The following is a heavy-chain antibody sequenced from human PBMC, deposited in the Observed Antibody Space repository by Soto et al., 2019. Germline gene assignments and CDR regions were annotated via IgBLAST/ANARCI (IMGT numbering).Heavy chain of an antibody. D-gene: IGHD6-13*01. V-gene: IGHV4-31*03. CDR1: GGSISSGGYY. CDR3: ARVCGRGEGSSSLLPIGSPLFYYYYYYGMDV. J-gene: IGHJ6*02. CDR2: IYYSGST. Sequence: PSETLSLTCTVSGGSISSGGYYWSWIRQHPGKGLEWIGYIYYSGSTYYNPSLKSRVTISVDTSKNQFSLKLSSVIAADTAVYYRARVCGRGEGSSSLLPIGSPLFYYYYYYGMDVWGQGTTVTVSS.